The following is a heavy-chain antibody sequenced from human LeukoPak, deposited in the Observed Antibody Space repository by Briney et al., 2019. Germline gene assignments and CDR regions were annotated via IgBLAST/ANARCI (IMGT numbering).Heavy chain of an antibody. J-gene: IGHJ4*02. V-gene: IGHV3-23*01. CDR2: ISGSGRST. D-gene: IGHD3-10*01. CDR1: GFIISNYD. Sequence: GGSLRLSCVASGFIISNYDMRWVRQAPGKGLEWVSSISGSGRSTYYAESVKGRFTISRDNSKNTLDLHMYSLRAEDTAVYYCAKDSALWGQGTLVTVAS. CDR3: AKDSAL.